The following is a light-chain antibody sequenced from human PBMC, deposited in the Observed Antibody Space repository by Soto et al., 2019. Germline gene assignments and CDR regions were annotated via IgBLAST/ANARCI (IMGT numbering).Light chain of an antibody. Sequence: IQLTQSPSFLSASVGDRVTITCRASQGISSALAWYQQKPGKAPKLLIYDVSTLGSGVPSRFSGSGSGTDFTLTISSLQPDDSATYYCQQYNTFWTFGQGTKVDIK. J-gene: IGKJ1*01. CDR2: DVS. CDR1: QGISSA. V-gene: IGKV1-13*02. CDR3: QQYNTFWT.